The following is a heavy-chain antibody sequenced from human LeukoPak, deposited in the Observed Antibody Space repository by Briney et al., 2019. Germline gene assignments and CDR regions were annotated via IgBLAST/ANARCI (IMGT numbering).Heavy chain of an antibody. CDR2: IYYSGST. Sequence: SETLSLTCTVSGGSISSYYWSWIRQPPGKGLEWIGYIYYSGSTNYNPSLKSRVTISVDTSKNQFSLKLTSVTAADTAVYCCARSGYSSSWYSPHWGQGTLVTVSS. J-gene: IGHJ1*01. CDR1: GGSISSYY. CDR3: ARSGYSSSWYSPH. D-gene: IGHD6-13*01. V-gene: IGHV4-59*01.